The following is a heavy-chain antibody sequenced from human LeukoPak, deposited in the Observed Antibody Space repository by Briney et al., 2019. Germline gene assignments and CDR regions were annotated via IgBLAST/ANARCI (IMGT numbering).Heavy chain of an antibody. D-gene: IGHD5-24*01. J-gene: IGHJ2*01. CDR3: ARDAYNEEDWYFDL. Sequence: PGGSLRLSCADAGFTFSSYDMHWVPQAPGKGLEWVAVISYDGNNKYYADSVKGRFTISRDNSEKTLYLQMNSLRAEDTAVYYCARDAYNEEDWYFDLWGRGILVTVSS. V-gene: IGHV3-30-3*01. CDR1: GFTFSSYD. CDR2: ISYDGNNK.